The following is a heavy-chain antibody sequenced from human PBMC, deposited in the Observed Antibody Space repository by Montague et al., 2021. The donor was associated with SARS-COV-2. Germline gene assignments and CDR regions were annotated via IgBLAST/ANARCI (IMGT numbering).Heavy chain of an antibody. J-gene: IGHJ4*02. D-gene: IGHD4-23*01. V-gene: IGHV4-34*01. Sequence: SETLSLTCAVYGGSLSGFYWTWIRQAPGKGLEWVGEITHGGSTSXSPALKSRLTISLDTSKNQFSLKLDSVTAADMATYYCARSHDYRGNDYFDSWGQGALVIVSS. CDR1: GGSLSGFY. CDR3: ARSHDYRGNDYFDS. CDR2: ITHGGST.